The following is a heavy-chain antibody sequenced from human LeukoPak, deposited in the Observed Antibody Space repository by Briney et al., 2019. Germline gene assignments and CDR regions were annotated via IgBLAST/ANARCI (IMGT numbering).Heavy chain of an antibody. V-gene: IGHV3-7*01. J-gene: IGHJ4*02. D-gene: IGHD3-16*01. CDR3: TRASWGGDY. CDR1: GFTFNNYW. CDR2: IKEDGSER. Sequence: HPGGSLRLSCAAPGFTFNNYWMSWVRQAPGKGLEWVANIKEDGSERNYVDSVKGLFTISRDNAKNSLYLQMNSLRAEDTAVYYCTRASWGGDYWGQGTLVTVSS.